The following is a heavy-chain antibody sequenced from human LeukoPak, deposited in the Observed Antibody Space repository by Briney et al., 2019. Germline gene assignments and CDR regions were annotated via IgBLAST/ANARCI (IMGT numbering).Heavy chain of an antibody. Sequence: PGGSLRLSCAAAGCTFSSYGMHWVRQAPGKGLESVAVIWYDGSNKYYADSVKGRITISRDNSKTTLYLQMNSLRAEDTAVYYCPREPHSYYDFWSGFTNRGAYFDYWGQGTLVTVSS. D-gene: IGHD3-3*01. CDR1: GCTFSSYG. V-gene: IGHV3-33*01. CDR2: IWYDGSNK. J-gene: IGHJ4*02. CDR3: PREPHSYYDFWSGFTNRGAYFDY.